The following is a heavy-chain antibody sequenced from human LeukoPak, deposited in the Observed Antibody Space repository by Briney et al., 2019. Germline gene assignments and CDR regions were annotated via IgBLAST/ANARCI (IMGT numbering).Heavy chain of an antibody. CDR2: IYSGGST. Sequence: PGGSLRLSCAASGFTVSSNYMSWVRQAPGKGLEWVSVIYSGGSTYYADSVKGRFTISRDNSKNTLYLQMNSLRAEDTAVYYCARDQCSGGSCYLFDYWGQGTLVTVSS. D-gene: IGHD2-15*01. CDR1: GFTVSSNY. CDR3: ARDQCSGGSCYLFDY. J-gene: IGHJ4*02. V-gene: IGHV3-66*01.